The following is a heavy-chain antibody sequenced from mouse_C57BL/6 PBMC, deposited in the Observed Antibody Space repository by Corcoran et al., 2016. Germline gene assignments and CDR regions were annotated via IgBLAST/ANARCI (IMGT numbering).Heavy chain of an antibody. CDR3: ARIDGYPYWYFDV. CDR1: GFSLSTSGMG. J-gene: IGHJ1*03. Sequence: QVTLKESGHGILQSSQTLSLTCSFSGFSLSTSGMGVSWIRQPSGKGLEWLAHIYWDDDKRYNPSLKSRFTISKDTSRNQVFLKITSVDTADTATYYCARIDGYPYWYFDVWGTGTTVTVSS. V-gene: IGHV8-12*01. CDR2: IYWDDDK. D-gene: IGHD2-3*01.